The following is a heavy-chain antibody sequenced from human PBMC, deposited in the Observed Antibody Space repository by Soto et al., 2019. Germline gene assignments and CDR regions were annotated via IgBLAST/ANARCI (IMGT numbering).Heavy chain of an antibody. CDR1: GFSFSTYW. Sequence: EVQLVESGGGLVQPGGSLRLSCAVSGFSFSTYWMYWVRQAPGKGLEWVANIKEDGSEKYYVDSVEGRFPSSRDNTRNSRNLQKDSMRTQDTAVYDSAWCQARGNERRGYRGEGSLVTVAT. CDR2: IKEDGSEK. D-gene: IGHD1-1*01. V-gene: IGHV3-7*04. J-gene: IGHJ4*02. CDR3: AWCQARGNERRGY.